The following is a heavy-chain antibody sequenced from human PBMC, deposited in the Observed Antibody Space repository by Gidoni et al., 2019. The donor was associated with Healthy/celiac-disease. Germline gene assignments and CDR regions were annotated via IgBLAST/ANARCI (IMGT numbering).Heavy chain of an antibody. CDR3: AADQGSSSYYYYGMDV. D-gene: IGHD6-6*01. J-gene: IGHJ6*02. V-gene: IGHV1-58*01. Sequence: QMPLVQSGPEVKKPGTSVKVSCQASGFPFPRSAVQWVRQARGQRLEWIGWIVVGSGNKNYAQKFQERVTITRDMSTSTAYMELSSLRSEDTAVYYCAADQGSSSYYYYGMDVWGQGTTVTVSS. CDR2: IVVGSGNK. CDR1: GFPFPRSA.